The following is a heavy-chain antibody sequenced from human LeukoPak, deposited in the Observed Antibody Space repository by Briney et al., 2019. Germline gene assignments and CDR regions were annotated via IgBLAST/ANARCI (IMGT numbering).Heavy chain of an antibody. J-gene: IGHJ4*02. CDR3: AKGLLWFGESLDLFDY. CDR2: IRHDGSNK. V-gene: IGHV3-30*02. D-gene: IGHD3-10*01. Sequence: GGSLRLSCAASGFTFSSYGMHWVRQAPGKGLEWVAFIRHDGSNKYYADSVKGRFTISRDNSKNTLYLQMNSLRAEDTAVYYCAKGLLWFGESLDLFDYWGQGTLVTVSS. CDR1: GFTFSSYG.